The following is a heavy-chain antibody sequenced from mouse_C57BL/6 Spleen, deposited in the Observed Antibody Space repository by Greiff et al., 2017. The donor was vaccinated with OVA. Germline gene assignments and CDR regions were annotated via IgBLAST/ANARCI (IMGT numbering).Heavy chain of an antibody. V-gene: IGHV1-82*01. Sequence: VKLMESGPELVKPGASVKISCKASGYAFSSSWMNWVKQRPGKGLEWIGRIYPGDGDTNYNGKFKGKATLTADKSSSTAYMQLSSLTSEDSAVYFCAYYYGPYYAMDYWGQGTSVTVSS. CDR3: AYYYGPYYAMDY. D-gene: IGHD1-1*01. J-gene: IGHJ4*01. CDR1: GYAFSSSW. CDR2: IYPGDGDT.